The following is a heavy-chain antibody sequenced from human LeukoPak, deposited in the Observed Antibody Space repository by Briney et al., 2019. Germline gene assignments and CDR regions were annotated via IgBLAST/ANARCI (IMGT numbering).Heavy chain of an antibody. J-gene: IGHJ4*02. V-gene: IGHV1-18*01. CDR2: TNAYNGNT. Sequence: ASVKVSCKASGYTFGNSGISWVRRAPGQGLEWMGWTNAYNGNTIYAENFQGRVTMTTDTSTSTAYMELTSLRSDDTAVYYCAREERYCSSSRCFVGVGNDYWGQGTLVSVSS. D-gene: IGHD2-2*01. CDR1: GYTFGNSG. CDR3: AREERYCSSSRCFVGVGNDY.